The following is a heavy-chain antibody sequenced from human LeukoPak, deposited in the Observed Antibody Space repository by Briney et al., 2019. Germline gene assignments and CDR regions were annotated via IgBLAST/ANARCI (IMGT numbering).Heavy chain of an antibody. D-gene: IGHD4/OR15-4a*01. V-gene: IGHV1-69*13. J-gene: IGHJ6*02. CDR3: ARGRYGPTYYYYYGMDV. Sequence: SVKVSCKASGGTFSSYAISWVRQAPGQGLEWMGGIIPIFGTANYVQKFQGRVTITADESTSTAYMELSSLRSEDTAVYYCARGRYGPTYYYYYGMDVWGQGTTVTVSS. CDR1: GGTFSSYA. CDR2: IIPIFGTA.